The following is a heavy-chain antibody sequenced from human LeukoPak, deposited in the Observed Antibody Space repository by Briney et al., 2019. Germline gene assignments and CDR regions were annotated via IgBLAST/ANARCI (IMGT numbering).Heavy chain of an antibody. V-gene: IGHV3-7*05. CDR2: IKQDGSEK. CDR3: AKDDHYGSGSWLGGAFDI. J-gene: IGHJ3*02. D-gene: IGHD3-10*01. Sequence: GGSLRLSCTASGFTFSSYWMNWVRQAPGKGLEWVANIKQDGSEKYYVDSVKGRFTISRDNAKKSLYLQMNSLRAGDTAVYYCAKDDHYGSGSWLGGAFDIWGQGTMVTVSS. CDR1: GFTFSSYW.